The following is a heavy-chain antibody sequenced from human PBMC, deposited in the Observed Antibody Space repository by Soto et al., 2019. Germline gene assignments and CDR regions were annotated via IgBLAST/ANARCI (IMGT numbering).Heavy chain of an antibody. D-gene: IGHD3-22*01. CDR1: GYTFNKYP. V-gene: IGHV1-3*01. CDR2: INPGNGDT. CDR3: ARKAYYDPEMYYLAF. Sequence: ASVKVSCKTSGYTFNKYPIHWVRQAPGQGLEWMGWINPGNGDTGYSQKFQDRVTITRDTSASTAYMDLSSLRSEDTAVYYCARKAYYDPEMYYLAFGGRGPLVPVSP. J-gene: IGHJ4*02.